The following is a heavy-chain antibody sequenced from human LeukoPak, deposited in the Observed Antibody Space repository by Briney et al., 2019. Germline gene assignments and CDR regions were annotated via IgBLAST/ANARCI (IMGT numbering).Heavy chain of an antibody. D-gene: IGHD6-13*01. CDR2: IYYSGST. CDR1: GGSISSYY. CDR3: ARWIAAAGVYDP. V-gene: IGHV4-59*01. J-gene: IGHJ5*02. Sequence: PSETLSLTCTVSGGSISSYYWSWIRQPPGKGLEWIGYIYYSGSTNYNPSLKSRVTISVDTSKNRFSLKLSSVTAADTAVYYCARWIAAAGVYDPWGQGTLVTVSS.